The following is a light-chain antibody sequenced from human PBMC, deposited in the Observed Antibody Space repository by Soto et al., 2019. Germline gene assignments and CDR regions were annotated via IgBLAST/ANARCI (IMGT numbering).Light chain of an antibody. J-gene: IGKJ5*01. CDR3: QQRSNWPPSIT. CDR1: QSVTTF. CDR2: DAS. Sequence: TQSPATLSLSPGDRATLSCRASQSVTTFLAWYQQKPGQAPRLLIYDASDRATGIPARFSGSGSGTDFTLTISSVEPEDFAIYYCQQRSNWPPSITFGQGTRLEIK. V-gene: IGKV3-11*01.